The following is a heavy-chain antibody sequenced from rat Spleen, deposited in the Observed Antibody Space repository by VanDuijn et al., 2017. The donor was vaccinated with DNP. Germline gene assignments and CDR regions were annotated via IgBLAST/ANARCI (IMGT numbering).Heavy chain of an antibody. CDR3: TRPRGSYGGYRVDA. V-gene: IGHV5-20*01. J-gene: IGHJ4*01. D-gene: IGHD1-11*01. CDR1: GISFDAYY. CDR2: ISYDGLAT. Sequence: EVQLVESGGGLVQPGGSLKLSCAGSGISFDAYYMAWVRQTPTKGLEWVASISYDGLATYYRDSVKGRFTVFRNNAENALHLQMDSLRSEDTATYYCTRPRGSYGGYRVDAWGQGTSVSVSS.